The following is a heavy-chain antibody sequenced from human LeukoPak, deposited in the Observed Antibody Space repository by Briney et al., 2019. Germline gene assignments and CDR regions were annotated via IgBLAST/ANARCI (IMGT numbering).Heavy chain of an antibody. D-gene: IGHD3-9*01. V-gene: IGHV4-39*01. Sequence: SETLSLTCTVSRGAISGTSYFWGWIRQSPGKGLEWIGSVYHSGVTFKNPSLRSRVTLSVDTSKNQFSLKVSSVTAADTAVYYCATGRYFRFFDYWGQGTLVTVSS. CDR2: VYHSGVT. J-gene: IGHJ4*02. CDR3: ATGRYFRFFDY. CDR1: RGAISGTSYF.